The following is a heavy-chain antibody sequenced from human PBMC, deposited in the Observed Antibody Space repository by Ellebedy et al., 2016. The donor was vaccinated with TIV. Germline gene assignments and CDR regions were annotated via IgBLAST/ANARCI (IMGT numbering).Heavy chain of an antibody. V-gene: IGHV3-30-3*01. J-gene: IGHJ6*03. CDR1: GFTFNSYA. D-gene: IGHD1-26*01. CDR3: ARDPYSGAYYSYYYYYMDV. CDR2: ISFDGSNK. Sequence: GGSLRLSXAASGFTFNSYAMHWVRQAPGKGLEWVAVISFDGSNKYYADSVKGRFTISRDNSKNTLYLQMNSLRVEDTAVYYCARDPYSGAYYSYYYYYMDVWGKGTTVIVSS.